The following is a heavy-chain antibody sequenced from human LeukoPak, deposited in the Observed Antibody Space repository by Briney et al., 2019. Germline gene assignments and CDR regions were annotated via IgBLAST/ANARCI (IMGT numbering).Heavy chain of an antibody. V-gene: IGHV1-2*02. CDR2: INPNSGGA. CDR1: GYSFTGYY. J-gene: IGHJ4*02. Sequence: GASVKVSCKASGYSFTGYYMHWVRQAPGQGLEWMGWINPNSGGANYAQKFQGRVTMTRDTSISTAYMELSRLRSDDTAVYYCARDVDTAMVFDYWGQGTLVTVSS. CDR3: ARDVDTAMVFDY. D-gene: IGHD5-18*01.